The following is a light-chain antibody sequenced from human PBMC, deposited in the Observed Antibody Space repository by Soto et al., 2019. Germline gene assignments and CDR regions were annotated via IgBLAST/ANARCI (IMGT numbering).Light chain of an antibody. V-gene: IGLV2-18*02. CDR3: ASYTTRIVRFV. J-gene: IGLJ1*01. Sequence: QSVLTQPPSVSGSPGQSVTIPCTGTSNDVGSYNRVSWYQQSPGTVPKVLIYEVSNRPSGVPDRFSGSKSGNTASLNISGLQAEDEADYYCASYTTRIVRFVFGTGTKVTVL. CDR1: SNDVGSYNR. CDR2: EVS.